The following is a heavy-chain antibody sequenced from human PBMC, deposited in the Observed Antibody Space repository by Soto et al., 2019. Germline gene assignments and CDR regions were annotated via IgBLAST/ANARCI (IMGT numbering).Heavy chain of an antibody. Sequence: EVHLVESGGGLVQPGGSLRLSCAASEFTFSQHWMSWVRQALGKGLEWVADIKPGGSEKYYVDSVKGRFTISRDNAKNSVYLQMNSLRAEDTAVYYCARGHYGRDYWGQGTLVTVSS. J-gene: IGHJ4*02. CDR3: ARGHYGRDY. D-gene: IGHD4-17*01. CDR1: EFTFSQHW. V-gene: IGHV3-7*01. CDR2: IKPGGSEK.